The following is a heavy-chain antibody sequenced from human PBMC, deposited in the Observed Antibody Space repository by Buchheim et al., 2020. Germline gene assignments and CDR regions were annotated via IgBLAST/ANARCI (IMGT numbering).Heavy chain of an antibody. V-gene: IGHV4-39*01. CDR3: ARRSPHDSSGYHYFHH. Sequence: QLQLQESGPGLVRPSETLSLTCTVSGGSISVTDCYWDWVRQPPGKGLEWIGSVDYRGNTYYNPSLKSRVTMSVDTSKNQFSLRLSSVTAADTTLYYCARRSPHDSSGYHYFHHWGQGTL. J-gene: IGHJ4*02. CDR2: VDYRGNT. D-gene: IGHD3-22*01. CDR1: GGSISVTDCY.